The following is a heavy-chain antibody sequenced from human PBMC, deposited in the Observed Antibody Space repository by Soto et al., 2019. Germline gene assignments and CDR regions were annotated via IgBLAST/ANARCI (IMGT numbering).Heavy chain of an antibody. CDR2: ISGSGTTI. CDR3: AREPLRFDSIS. V-gene: IGHV3-48*01. J-gene: IGHJ5*02. Sequence: GGSLRLSCAASGFTFSRYSMNWVRQAPGKGLEWISYISGSGTTIYYADSVKGRFTISRDNAKNSLYLQMNSLRAEDTAVYYCAREPLRFDSISWGQGTLVTVSS. D-gene: IGHD3-3*01. CDR1: GFTFSRYS.